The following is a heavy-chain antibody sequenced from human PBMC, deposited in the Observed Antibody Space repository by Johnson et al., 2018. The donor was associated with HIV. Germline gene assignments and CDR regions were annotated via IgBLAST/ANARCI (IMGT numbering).Heavy chain of an antibody. D-gene: IGHD1-7*01. Sequence: EVQLVESGGGLVQSGGSLRLSCAASGFTFRTYWMHWVRQAPGKGLVWVSRINSDGSSTTYADSVKGRFTISRDNAKNTLYLQMNSLRAEDTAVYYCARARDWNYGDIWGQGTMVTVSS. CDR2: INSDGSST. CDR3: ARARDWNYGDI. V-gene: IGHV3-74*03. J-gene: IGHJ3*02. CDR1: GFTFRTYW.